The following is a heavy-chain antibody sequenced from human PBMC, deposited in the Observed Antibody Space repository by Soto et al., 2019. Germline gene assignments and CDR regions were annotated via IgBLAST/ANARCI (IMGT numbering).Heavy chain of an antibody. CDR3: AKDTSNGPPDC. V-gene: IGHV3-23*01. Sequence: GGSLRLSCAAAGFMFSSYCMSWVRQAPGKGLQWVATIHPSGGSTHYAESVRGRFNISRDNSRDTLYLKMNSLRAEDTAVYYCAKDTSNGPPDCLGQPALLTFCS. CDR2: IHPSGGST. CDR1: GFMFSSYC. J-gene: IGHJ4*02. D-gene: IGHD2-8*01.